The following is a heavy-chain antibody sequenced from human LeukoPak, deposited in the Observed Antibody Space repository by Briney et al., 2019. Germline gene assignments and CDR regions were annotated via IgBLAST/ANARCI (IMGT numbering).Heavy chain of an antibody. J-gene: IGHJ4*02. CDR3: AKGHNNYYFTIDY. D-gene: IGHD2/OR15-2a*01. V-gene: IGHV3-23*01. CDR2: IADSGGNT. Sequence: GGSLRLSCAASGFTFNMYGMGWVRQAPGKWPEWVAAIADSGGNTYYADSVKGRFTISRDNSRNTLSLQMNSLRAEDTAVYYCAKGHNNYYFTIDYWGQGPLVTVSS. CDR1: GFTFNMYG.